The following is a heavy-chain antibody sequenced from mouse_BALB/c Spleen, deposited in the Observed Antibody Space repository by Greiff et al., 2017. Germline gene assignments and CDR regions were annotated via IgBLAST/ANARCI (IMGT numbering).Heavy chain of an antibody. CDR3: ARRFITTATLAMDY. V-gene: IGHV3-2*02. D-gene: IGHD1-2*01. CDR2: ISYSGST. J-gene: IGHJ4*01. CDR1: GYSITSDYA. Sequence: VQLKESGPGLVKPSQSLSLTCTVTGYSITSDYAWNWIRQFPGNKLEWMGYISYSGSTSYNPSLKSRISITRDTSKNQFFLQLNSVTTEDTATYYCARRFITTATLAMDYWGQGTSVTVSS.